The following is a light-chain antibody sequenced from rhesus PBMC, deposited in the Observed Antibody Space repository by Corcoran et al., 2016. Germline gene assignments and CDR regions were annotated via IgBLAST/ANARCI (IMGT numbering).Light chain of an antibody. Sequence: EIVMTQSPATLSLSPGKRATLSCRASQSVSSNLAWYQQKPGQAPSLLIYGASSRATGIPDRFSGSGSGTDFTLTISSLEPEDFAVYYCQQYSNWPHSFGQGTKVEIK. CDR2: GAS. J-gene: IGKJ2*01. CDR3: QQYSNWPHS. CDR1: QSVSSN. V-gene: IGKV3-42*03.